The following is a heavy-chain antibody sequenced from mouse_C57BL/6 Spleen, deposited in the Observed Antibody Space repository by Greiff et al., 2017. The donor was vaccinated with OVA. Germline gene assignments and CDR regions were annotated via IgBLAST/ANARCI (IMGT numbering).Heavy chain of an antibody. V-gene: IGHV5-17*01. CDR2: ISSGSSTI. D-gene: IGHD1-1*01. J-gene: IGHJ2*01. CDR1: GFTFSDYG. CDR3: ARKYYGSSYVDY. Sequence: EVMLVESGGGLVKPGGSLKLSCAASGFTFSDYGMHWVRQAPEKGLEWVVYISSGSSTIYYADTVKGRFTISRDNAKNTLFLQMTSLRSEDTAMYYCARKYYGSSYVDYWGQGTTLTVSS.